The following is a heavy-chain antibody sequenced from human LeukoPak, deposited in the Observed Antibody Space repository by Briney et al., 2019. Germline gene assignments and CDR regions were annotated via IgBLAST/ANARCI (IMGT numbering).Heavy chain of an antibody. V-gene: IGHV3-30*04. Sequence: GSLRLSCAASGFIFSHYAMHWVRLAPGKGLEWVAVISYDGSNKYYADSVKGRFTISRDNSKNTLYLQMNSLRAEDTAMYYCARDIQNVDTPMALDYWGQGTLVTVSS. J-gene: IGHJ4*02. D-gene: IGHD5-18*01. CDR3: ARDIQNVDTPMALDY. CDR2: ISYDGSNK. CDR1: GFIFSHYA.